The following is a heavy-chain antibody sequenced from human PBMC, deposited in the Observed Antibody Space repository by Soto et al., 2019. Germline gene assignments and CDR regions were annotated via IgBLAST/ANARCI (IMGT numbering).Heavy chain of an antibody. Sequence: QVQLVESGGGLVKPGGSLRLSCAASGFTFSDYYMSWIRQAPGKGLEWVSYISSSGSTIYYADSVKGRFTIARDNAKNSLYLKMNSLRAEDTAVYYCERASLYYDFWSGYPSFDYWGQGTLVTVSS. D-gene: IGHD3-3*01. CDR2: ISSSGSTI. CDR1: GFTFSDYY. J-gene: IGHJ4*02. V-gene: IGHV3-11*01. CDR3: ERASLYYDFWSGYPSFDY.